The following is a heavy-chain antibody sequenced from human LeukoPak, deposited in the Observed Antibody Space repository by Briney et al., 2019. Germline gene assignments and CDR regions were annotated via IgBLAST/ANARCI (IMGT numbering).Heavy chain of an antibody. D-gene: IGHD3-22*01. CDR2: IYSGGST. CDR1: GFTVSSNY. J-gene: IGHJ4*02. V-gene: IGHV3-66*01. CDR3: ARENYYDSSGYYYGYFDY. Sequence: GGSLRLSCAASGFTVSSNYMSWVRQAPGKGLEWVSVIYSGGSTYYADSVKGRFTISRDNSKNTLYLQMNSLRAEDTAVYYCARENYYDSSGYYYGYFDYWGQGTLVTVSS.